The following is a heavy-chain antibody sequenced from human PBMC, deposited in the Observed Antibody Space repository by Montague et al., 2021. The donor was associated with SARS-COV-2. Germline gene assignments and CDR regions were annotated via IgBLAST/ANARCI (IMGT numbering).Heavy chain of an antibody. Sequence: SETLSLTCTVSGGSISSSSYYWVWIRQPPGKGLDWNGSIYYSGSTYYNPSLKSRVSISVDTSKNHFSLKLSSVTAADTAVYYCARDLRRGFDPWGQGTLVTVSS. CDR3: ARDLRRGFDP. V-gene: IGHV4-39*07. CDR2: IYYSGST. CDR1: GGSISSSSYY. D-gene: IGHD3-10*01. J-gene: IGHJ5*02.